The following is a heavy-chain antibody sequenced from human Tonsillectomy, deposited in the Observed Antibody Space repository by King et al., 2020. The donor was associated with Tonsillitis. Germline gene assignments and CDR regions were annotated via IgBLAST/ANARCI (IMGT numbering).Heavy chain of an antibody. CDR3: ARPLTVDYAFDI. CDR1: GFTFSSYW. D-gene: IGHD3-3*01. J-gene: IGHJ3*02. V-gene: IGHV3-7*01. Sequence: QLVQSGGGLVQPGGSLRLSCAASGFTFSSYWMSWVRQAPGKGLEWGANIKQHGSDENYVDSVNGRFTSSRDNAKNSLYLQMNSLRAEDTAVYYCARPLTVDYAFDIWGQGTTVTVSS. CDR2: IKQHGSDE.